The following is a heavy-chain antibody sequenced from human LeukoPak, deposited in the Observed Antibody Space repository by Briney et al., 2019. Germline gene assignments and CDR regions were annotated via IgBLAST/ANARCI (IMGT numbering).Heavy chain of an antibody. D-gene: IGHD3-10*01. CDR1: GDSVSSSSGT. Sequence: SQTLSLTCAISGDSVSSSSGTWNWIRQSPSRGLEWLGRTYYRSKWYNDNAVSVKSRITINPDTSKNQFSLQLNSVTPEDTAVYYCARGSVGNSGSGNTDYYYMGVWGTGTTVTIS. V-gene: IGHV6-1*01. J-gene: IGHJ6*03. CDR2: TYYRSKWYN. CDR3: ARGSVGNSGSGNTDYYYMGV.